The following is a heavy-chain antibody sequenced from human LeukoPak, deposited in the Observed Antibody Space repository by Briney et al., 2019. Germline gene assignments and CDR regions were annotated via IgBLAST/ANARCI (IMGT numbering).Heavy chain of an antibody. CDR1: GFTFSRYW. V-gene: IGHV3-48*03. D-gene: IGHD3-10*02. J-gene: IGHJ6*04. CDR2: ISSSGSTI. CDR3: AELGITMIGGV. Sequence: GGSLRLSCEASGFTFSRYWMSWVRQAPGKGLEWVSYISSSGSTIYYADSVKGRFTISRDNAKNSLYLQMNSLRAEDTAVYYCAELGITMIGGVWGKGTTVTISS.